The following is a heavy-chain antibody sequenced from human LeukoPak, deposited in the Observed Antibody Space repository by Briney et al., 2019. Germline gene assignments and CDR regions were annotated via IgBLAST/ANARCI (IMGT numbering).Heavy chain of an antibody. D-gene: IGHD2-2*01. CDR3: ARGQVPAARGYNWFDP. CDR2: INARGDT. Sequence: SETLSLTRAVYGWSFNDYYWNLIRQPPGKRLEWIGEINARGDTNFNPSLKSRVTISVGTSKSQFSLRLTSMIAAGTAVYYCARGQVPAARGYNWFDPWGQGGLVTVSS. J-gene: IGHJ5*02. V-gene: IGHV4-34*01. CDR1: GWSFNDYY.